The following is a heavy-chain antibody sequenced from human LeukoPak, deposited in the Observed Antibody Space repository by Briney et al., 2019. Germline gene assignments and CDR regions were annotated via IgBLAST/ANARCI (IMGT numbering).Heavy chain of an antibody. Sequence: GGSLRLSCAASGFTFDDYAMHWVRQAPGKGLEWVSGISWNSGSIGYADSVKGRFTISRDNAKNSLYLQMNSLRAEDTAVYYCARGGIASPGKTSLWDWGQGTLVTVSS. D-gene: IGHD6-13*01. CDR1: GFTFDDYA. V-gene: IGHV3-9*01. J-gene: IGHJ1*01. CDR3: ARGGIASPGKTSLWD. CDR2: ISWNSGSI.